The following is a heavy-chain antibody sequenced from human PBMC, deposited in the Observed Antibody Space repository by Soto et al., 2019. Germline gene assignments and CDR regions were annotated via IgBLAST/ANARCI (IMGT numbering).Heavy chain of an antibody. CDR2: IYYSGST. D-gene: IGHD2-8*02. CDR3: ARDVFDTGFDY. V-gene: IGHV4-59*01. J-gene: IGHJ4*02. CDR1: GGSISSYY. Sequence: SETLSLTCTVSGGSISSYYWSWIRQPPGKGLEWIGYIYYSGSTNYNPSLKSRVTISVDTSKNQFSLKLSSVTAADTAVYYCARDVFDTGFDYWGQGTLVTVAS.